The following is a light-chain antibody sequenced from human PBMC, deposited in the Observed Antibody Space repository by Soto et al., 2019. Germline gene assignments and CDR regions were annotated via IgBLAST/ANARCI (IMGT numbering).Light chain of an antibody. J-gene: IGKJ1*01. CDR1: QSVNAN. CDR3: QQYNTWLWT. V-gene: IGKV3-15*01. Sequence: EVVMTQSPATLSVSPGERATLSCRASQSVNANLAWYQQKPGQAPRLLIHGASNRATGIPARFSGSGFGTDFILPISSLQSEDFAVYYCQQYNTWLWTFGQGTKVEIK. CDR2: GAS.